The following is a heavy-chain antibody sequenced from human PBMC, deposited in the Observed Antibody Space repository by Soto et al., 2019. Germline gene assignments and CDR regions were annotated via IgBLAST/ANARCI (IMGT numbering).Heavy chain of an antibody. CDR3: ARDGGRHSGGIDY. V-gene: IGHV1-69*01. CDR2: IIPIFGTA. J-gene: IGHJ4*02. Sequence: QMQLVQSGAEVKKPGSSVKVSCKASGGTFSSYSINWVRQAPGQGLEWMGEIIPIFGTANYAQKFPGRVTITADESTSTAYMELSSLRSEDTAVYYCARDGGRHSGGIDYWGQGTLVTVSS. CDR1: GGTFSSYS. D-gene: IGHD1-26*01.